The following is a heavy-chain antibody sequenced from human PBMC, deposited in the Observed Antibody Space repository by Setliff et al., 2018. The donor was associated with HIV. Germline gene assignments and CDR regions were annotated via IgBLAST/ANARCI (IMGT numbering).Heavy chain of an antibody. CDR1: GYTFTTYS. Sequence: ASVKVSCKASGYTFTTYSLHWVRQAPGQSLEWMGWITPDSGVTKYAQKLLGRVTMTTDTSANTVYMELRTLRSDDTAVYYCARRGTGWPYYFDYWGQGTLVTVSS. J-gene: IGHJ4*02. D-gene: IGHD6-19*01. CDR2: ITPDSGVT. CDR3: ARRGTGWPYYFDY. V-gene: IGHV1-3*01.